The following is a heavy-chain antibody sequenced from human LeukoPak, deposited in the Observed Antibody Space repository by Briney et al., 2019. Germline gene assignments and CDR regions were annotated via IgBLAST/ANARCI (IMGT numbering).Heavy chain of an antibody. CDR2: MNHSGSS. J-gene: IGHJ6*03. D-gene: IGHD3-10*01. V-gene: IGHV4-34*01. Sequence: PSETLSLTCAVYGGSFSGHYWSWIRQPPGKGLEWIGEMNHSGSSNYNPSLKSRVTISVDTSKNQFSLKLSSVTAADTAVYYCARRLGRKFGERFYYYHYMDVWGKGTTVTISS. CDR1: GGSFSGHY. CDR3: ARRLGRKFGERFYYYHYMDV.